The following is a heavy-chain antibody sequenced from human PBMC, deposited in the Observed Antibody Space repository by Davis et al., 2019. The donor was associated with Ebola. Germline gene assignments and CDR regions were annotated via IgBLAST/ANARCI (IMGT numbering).Heavy chain of an antibody. CDR1: GDTFSSYA. J-gene: IGHJ6*02. V-gene: IGHV1-69*06. Sequence: SVKVSCKASGDTFSSYAISWVRQAPGQGLEWMGGIIPIFGTANYAQKFQGRVTITRDTSTSTVYMEVRRLRSDDTAVYYCARDGPDYYGLDVWGQGTAVTVSS. CDR3: ARDGPDYYGLDV. CDR2: IIPIFGTA.